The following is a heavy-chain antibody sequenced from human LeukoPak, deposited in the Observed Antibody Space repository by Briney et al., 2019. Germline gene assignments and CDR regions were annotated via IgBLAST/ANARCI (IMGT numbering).Heavy chain of an antibody. CDR2: IYHSGST. D-gene: IGHD2-2*01. J-gene: IGHJ5*02. CDR3: ARHGGYCSSTSCYGRFDP. Sequence: PSETLSLTCAVSGYSISSGYYWGCIRQPPGKGLEWIGSIYHSGSTYYNPSLKSRVTISVDTSKNQFSLKLSSVSAADTAVYYCARHGGYCSSTSCYGRFDPWGQGTLVTVSS. V-gene: IGHV4-38-2*01. CDR1: GYSISSGYY.